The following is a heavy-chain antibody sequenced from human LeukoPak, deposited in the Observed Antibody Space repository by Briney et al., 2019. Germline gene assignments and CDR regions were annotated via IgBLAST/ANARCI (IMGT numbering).Heavy chain of an antibody. J-gene: IGHJ4*02. CDR3: ARYVPVKTGPTRAGFDY. V-gene: IGHV4-34*01. Sequence: SETLSLTCAVYGGSFSDYDWSWIRQAPGKGLQWIGEINQSGTTNCNPSLKSRVSMSIDTSKSQFSLSLRSVTAADTAVYFCARYVPVKTGPTRAGFDYWGQGILVTVSS. D-gene: IGHD1-1*01. CDR1: GGSFSDYD. CDR2: INQSGTT.